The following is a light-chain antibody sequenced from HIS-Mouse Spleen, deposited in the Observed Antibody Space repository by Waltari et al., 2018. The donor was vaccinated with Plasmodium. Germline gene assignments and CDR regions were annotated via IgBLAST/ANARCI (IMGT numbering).Light chain of an antibody. J-gene: IGLJ1*01. CDR3: QVWDSSSDHYV. Sequence: YVLTQPPSVSVAPGQTARITCRGHNTGSTRVHWHQQKPGPAPVLVVYADRDRPPGIPERFSGSNSGNTATLTISRVEAGDEADYYCQVWDSSSDHYVFGTGTKVTVL. CDR2: ADR. CDR1: NTGSTR. V-gene: IGLV3-21*02.